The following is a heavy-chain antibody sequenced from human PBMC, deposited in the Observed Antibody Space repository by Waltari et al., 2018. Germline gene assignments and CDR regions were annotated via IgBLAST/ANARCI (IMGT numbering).Heavy chain of an antibody. V-gene: IGHV3-30*04. Sequence: QVQLVESGGGVVQPGRSLRLSCAASEFTFRSYAMDWVRQAPGKGPEWVAVISYNERNIYYVDSVKGRFIISRDNSRKMLYLQMNSLRTEDTAVYYCARDYCDRTNCHGMDVWGQGTTVTVSS. CDR1: EFTFRSYA. D-gene: IGHD3-22*01. J-gene: IGHJ6*02. CDR2: ISYNERNI. CDR3: ARDYCDRTNCHGMDV.